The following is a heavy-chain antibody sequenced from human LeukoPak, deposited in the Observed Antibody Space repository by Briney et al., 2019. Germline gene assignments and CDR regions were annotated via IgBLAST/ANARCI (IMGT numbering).Heavy chain of an antibody. Sequence: PGGSLRLSCAASGFTFSSYWMHWVRQAPGKGLVWVSRINGDGSSTSYADSVKGRFTISRDNAKNTLYLQMNSLRAEDTAVYYCALVYVPDYWGQGTLVTVSS. CDR1: GFTFSSYW. CDR3: ALVYVPDY. V-gene: IGHV3-74*01. D-gene: IGHD2-8*01. J-gene: IGHJ4*02. CDR2: INGDGSST.